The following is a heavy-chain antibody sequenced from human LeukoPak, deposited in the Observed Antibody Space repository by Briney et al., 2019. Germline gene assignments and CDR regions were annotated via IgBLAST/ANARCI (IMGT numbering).Heavy chain of an antibody. Sequence: GESLKISCKGSGYSFTSYWIGWVRQMPGKGLEWMGIIYPGDSDTRYSSSFQGQVIISADKSISTAYLQWGSLKASDTAMYYCARQSDDYGDYVAYWGQGTLVTVSS. CDR1: GYSFTSYW. D-gene: IGHD4-17*01. CDR3: ARQSDDYGDYVAY. V-gene: IGHV5-51*01. J-gene: IGHJ4*02. CDR2: IYPGDSDT.